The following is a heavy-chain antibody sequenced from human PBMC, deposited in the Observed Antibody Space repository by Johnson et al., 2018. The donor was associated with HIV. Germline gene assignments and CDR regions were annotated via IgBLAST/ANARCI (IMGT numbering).Heavy chain of an antibody. V-gene: IGHV3-30*03. CDR1: GFTFSSYG. D-gene: IGHD3-3*01. Sequence: QVQLVESGGGVVQPGRSLRLSCAASGFTFSSYGMHWVRQAPGKGLEWVAVISYDGSNKYYADSVKGRFTISRDNSKTTLYLQMNSLRVEDTAVYHCARALTIFRAFDIWGQGTVVTVSS. CDR2: ISYDGSNK. CDR3: ARALTIFRAFDI. J-gene: IGHJ3*02.